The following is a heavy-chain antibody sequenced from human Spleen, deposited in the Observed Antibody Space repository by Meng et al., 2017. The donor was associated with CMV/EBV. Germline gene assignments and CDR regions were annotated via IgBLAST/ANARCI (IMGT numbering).Heavy chain of an antibody. J-gene: IGHJ4*02. CDR3: AKVDNGYCSSTSCYCDY. D-gene: IGHD2-2*01. Sequence: GESLKISCAASGFTFSSYWMSWVRQAPGKGLEWVANIKQDGSEKYYVDSVKGRFTISRDNAKNSLYLQMNSLRAEDTAVYYCAKVDNGYCSSTSCYCDYWGQGTLVTVSS. V-gene: IGHV3-7*03. CDR1: GFTFSSYW. CDR2: IKQDGSEK.